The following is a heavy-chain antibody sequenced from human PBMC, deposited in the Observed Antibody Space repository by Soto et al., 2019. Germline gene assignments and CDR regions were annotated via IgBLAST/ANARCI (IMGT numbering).Heavy chain of an antibody. D-gene: IGHD3-10*01. J-gene: IGHJ6*03. CDR2: ISSSSSYI. CDR1: GFTFSSYS. CDR3: ARVQTYYYGSGSYHYYYYMDV. Sequence: EVQLVESGGGLVKPGGSLRLSCAASGFTFSSYSMNWVRQAPGKGLEWVSSISSSSSYIYYADSVKGRFTISRDNAKNSLYLQMNSLRAEDTAVYYCARVQTYYYGSGSYHYYYYMDVWGKGTTVTVSS. V-gene: IGHV3-21*01.